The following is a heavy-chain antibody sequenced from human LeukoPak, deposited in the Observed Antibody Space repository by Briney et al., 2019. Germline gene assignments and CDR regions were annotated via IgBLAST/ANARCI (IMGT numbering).Heavy chain of an antibody. J-gene: IGHJ3*01. CDR2: INHSGST. CDR1: GGSFSGYY. D-gene: IGHD2-8*01. CDR3: ARGGLIVYAVRVHNDAYDP. Sequence: SETLSRTCAVYGGSFSGYYWRWIRQPPGQGLEWIGEINHSGSTNYNPSLKSRVTISVETSNNQFSLKLNSVTAADTAVYYCARGGLIVYAVRVHNDAYDPWRERPIATVSS. V-gene: IGHV4-34*01.